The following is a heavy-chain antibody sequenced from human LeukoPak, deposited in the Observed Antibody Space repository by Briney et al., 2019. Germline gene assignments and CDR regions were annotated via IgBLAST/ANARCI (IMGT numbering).Heavy chain of an antibody. CDR3: AKDLAVSSGWGFDY. J-gene: IGHJ4*02. D-gene: IGHD6-19*01. V-gene: IGHV3-23*01. CDR1: GFTFGKYW. CDR2: ISGTGGST. Sequence: PGGSLRLSCVASGFTFGKYWMSWVRQTPGKGLEWVSAISGTGGSTYYADSVKGRFTISRDTSKNTMYLQIKSLRAEDTAVYYCAKDLAVSSGWGFDYWGQGTLVTVSS.